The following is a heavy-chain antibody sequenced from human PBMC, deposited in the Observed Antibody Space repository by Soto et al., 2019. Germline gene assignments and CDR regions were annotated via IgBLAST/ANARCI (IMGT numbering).Heavy chain of an antibody. CDR3: ASFPYYYDSSGLSPTADDY. J-gene: IGHJ4*02. CDR2: MSYDGSNK. D-gene: IGHD3-22*01. V-gene: IGHV3-30-3*01. CDR1: GFTFSSYA. Sequence: GGSLRLSCAASGFTFSSYAMHWVRQAPGKGLEWVAVMSYDGSNKYYADSVKGRFTISRDNSKNTLYLQMNSLRAEDTAVYYCASFPYYYDSSGLSPTADDYWGQGTLVTVSS.